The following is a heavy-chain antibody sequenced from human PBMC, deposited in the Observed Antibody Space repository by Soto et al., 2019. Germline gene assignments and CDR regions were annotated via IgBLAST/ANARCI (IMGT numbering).Heavy chain of an antibody. CDR1: GGTFSSYA. V-gene: IGHV1-69*13. CDR2: IIPIFGTA. Sequence: SVKVSCKASGGTFSSYAISWVRQAPGQGLEWMGGIIPIFGTANYAQKFQGRVTITADESTSTAYMELSSLRSEDTAVYYCARGIIDGYSSSLGFDYWGQGTLVTVSS. D-gene: IGHD6-6*01. CDR3: ARGIIDGYSSSLGFDY. J-gene: IGHJ4*02.